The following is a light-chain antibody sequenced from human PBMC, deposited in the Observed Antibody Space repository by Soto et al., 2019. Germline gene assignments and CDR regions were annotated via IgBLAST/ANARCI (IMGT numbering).Light chain of an antibody. CDR1: SSDVGGYNY. Sequence: QSVLTQPASVSGSPGQSITISCTGTSSDVGGYNYVSWYQQHPGKAPKLMIYDVSNRPSGVSNRFSGSKSGNTASLTISGLQAEDEADYYCSSYTSSSPRVFGGGTKLPVL. CDR3: SSYTSSSPRV. J-gene: IGLJ3*02. V-gene: IGLV2-14*01. CDR2: DVS.